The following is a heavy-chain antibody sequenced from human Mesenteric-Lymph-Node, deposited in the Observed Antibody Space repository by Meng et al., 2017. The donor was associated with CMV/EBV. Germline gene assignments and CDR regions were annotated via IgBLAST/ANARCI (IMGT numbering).Heavy chain of an antibody. CDR2: ISSSSSYI. V-gene: IGHV3-21*01. CDR3: AKDQGESSEYFQH. J-gene: IGHJ1*01. CDR1: GFTFSSYS. D-gene: IGHD2-21*01. Sequence: GESLKISCAASGFTFSSYSMNWVRQAPGKGLEWVSSISSSSSYIYYADSVKGRFTISRDNAKNSLYLQMNSLRAEDTAVYYCAKDQGESSEYFQHWGQGTLVTVSS.